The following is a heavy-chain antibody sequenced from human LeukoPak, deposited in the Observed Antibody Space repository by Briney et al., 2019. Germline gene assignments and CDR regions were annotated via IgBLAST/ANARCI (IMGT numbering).Heavy chain of an antibody. CDR3: AREYYDFWSGYFGFDY. CDR1: GFTFSDYY. J-gene: IGHJ4*02. Sequence: GGSLRLSCAASGFTFSDYYMSWIRQAPGKGLEWVSYISSSGSTIYYADSVKGRFTISRDNAKNSLYLQMNSLRAEDTAVYYCAREYYDFWSGYFGFDYWGQGTLVTVSS. CDR2: ISSSGSTI. D-gene: IGHD3-3*01. V-gene: IGHV3-11*01.